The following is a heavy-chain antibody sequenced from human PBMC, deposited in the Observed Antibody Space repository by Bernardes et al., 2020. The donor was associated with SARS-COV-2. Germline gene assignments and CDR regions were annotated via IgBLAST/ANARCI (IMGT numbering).Heavy chain of an antibody. J-gene: IGHJ4*02. Sequence: ASVKVSCKASGYTFSDSYIHWVRQAPGQGLAWMGWINPTNGGTNYAVNFQGRLFMTKDTLYLQMNSLRTEDTAVYYCAKELNWNHFDYWGQGSLVTVSS. D-gene: IGHD1-20*01. CDR1: GYTFSDSY. V-gene: IGHV1-2*02. CDR2: INPTNGGT. CDR3: AKELNWNHFDY.